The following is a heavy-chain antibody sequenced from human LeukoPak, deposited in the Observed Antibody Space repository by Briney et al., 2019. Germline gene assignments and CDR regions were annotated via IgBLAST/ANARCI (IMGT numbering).Heavy chain of an antibody. J-gene: IGHJ4*02. D-gene: IGHD4-17*01. Sequence: ASVKVSCKASGYTFTVYYMHWVRQAPGQGLEWMGRINPNSGGTNYAQKFQGRVTMTRDTSISTAYMELSRLRSDDTAVYYCAREDDYGDYVIDYWGQGTLVIVSS. CDR3: AREDDYGDYVIDY. CDR1: GYTFTVYY. V-gene: IGHV1-2*06. CDR2: INPNSGGT.